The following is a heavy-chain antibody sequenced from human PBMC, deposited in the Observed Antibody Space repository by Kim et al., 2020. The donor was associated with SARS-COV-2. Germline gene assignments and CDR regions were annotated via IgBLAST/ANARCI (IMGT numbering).Heavy chain of an antibody. V-gene: IGHV3-64D*09. D-gene: IGHD3-16*02. CDR3: VKDDDYVWGSYQAY. Sequence: ADSVKGRFTISRDNSKNTLYLQMSSLRAEDTAVYYCVKDDDYVWGSYQAYWGQGTLVTVSS. J-gene: IGHJ4*02.